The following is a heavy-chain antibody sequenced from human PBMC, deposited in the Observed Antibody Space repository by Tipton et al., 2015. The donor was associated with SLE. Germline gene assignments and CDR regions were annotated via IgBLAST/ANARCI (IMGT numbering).Heavy chain of an antibody. D-gene: IGHD3-10*01. Sequence: TLSLTCTVYGGSLSGYWWSWIRQPPGKGLEWIGQTNPSGNTNYNPSLKSRVTISVDTSNNQLSLKLTSVTAADTAVYYCARGAKERITLVRVRPYYFDYWGQGSLVTVSS. CDR1: GGSLSGYW. CDR2: TNPSGNT. CDR3: ARGAKERITLVRVRPYYFDY. J-gene: IGHJ4*01. V-gene: IGHV4-34*01.